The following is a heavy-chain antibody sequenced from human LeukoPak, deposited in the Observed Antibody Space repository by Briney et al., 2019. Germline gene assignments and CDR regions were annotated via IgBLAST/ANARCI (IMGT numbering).Heavy chain of an antibody. J-gene: IGHJ6*02. CDR1: GGSISSDDYY. CDR3: ARDRITMVRGALRYYGMDV. CDR2: IYYSGIT. V-gene: IGHV4-30-4*01. D-gene: IGHD3-10*01. Sequence: SKTLSLTCTVSGGSISSDDYYWSWIRQPPGKGLEWIGYIYYSGITYYNPSLKSRVTISVDTSKNQFSLKLNSVTAADTAVYYCARDRITMVRGALRYYGMDVWGQGTTVTVSS.